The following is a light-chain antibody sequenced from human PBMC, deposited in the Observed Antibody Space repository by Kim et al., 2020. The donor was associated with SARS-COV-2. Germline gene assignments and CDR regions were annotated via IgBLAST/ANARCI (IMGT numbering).Light chain of an antibody. CDR2: DIS. V-gene: IGLV2-14*03. CDR1: SSNVGAYNV. CDR3: SSYTSGSTWV. J-gene: IGLJ3*02. Sequence: GQSISISCTGTSSNVGAYNVVSLYQQPPGEVPKLVIDDISDRPSGVSSRFSGSKSVNTASLTISGLQAEDEADYYCSSYTSGSTWVFGGGTQLTV.